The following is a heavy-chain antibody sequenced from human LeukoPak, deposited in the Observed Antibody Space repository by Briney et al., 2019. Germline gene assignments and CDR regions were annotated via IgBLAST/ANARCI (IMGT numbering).Heavy chain of an antibody. D-gene: IGHD1-1*01. Sequence: GTSVTVSCTASGFTFTISAVQWVRQARGQGLEWIGWIVVGSGNTNYAQKFQERVTINRDMSTSTAYMELSSLRSEDTAVYYCATDDVTTGTKTALGYWGQGTLVTVSS. CDR3: ATDDVTTGTKTALGY. CDR1: GFTFTISA. CDR2: IVVGSGNT. J-gene: IGHJ4*02. V-gene: IGHV1-58*01.